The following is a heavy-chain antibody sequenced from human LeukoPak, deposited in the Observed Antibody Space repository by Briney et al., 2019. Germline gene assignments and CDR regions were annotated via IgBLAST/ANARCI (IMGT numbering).Heavy chain of an antibody. CDR3: VRGMESTRHRGPFDT. CDR2: ISDNGGST. D-gene: IGHD1-1*01. CDR1: GFTFSNFA. V-gene: IGHV3-23*01. J-gene: IGHJ3*02. Sequence: GGSLRLSCAASGFTFSNFAMNWVRQAPGKGLEWVSVISDNGGSTNYADSVKGRFTISRDNSKNTLYLQMNSLGAEDTALFYCVRGMESTRHRGPFDTWGQGTMVTVSS.